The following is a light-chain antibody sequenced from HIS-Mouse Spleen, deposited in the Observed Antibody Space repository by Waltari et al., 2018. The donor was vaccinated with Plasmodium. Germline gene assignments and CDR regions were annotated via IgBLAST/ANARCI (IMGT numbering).Light chain of an antibody. CDR2: QDS. V-gene: IGLV3-1*01. J-gene: IGLJ1*01. CDR1: KLGDKY. CDR3: QAWDSSTDYV. Sequence: SYELTQPPSVSVSPGQTASITCPGDKLGDKYACWYQQKPGQSPVLVIYQDSTRPSGIPERFSSSNSGNTATLTISGTQAMEEADYYCQAWDSSTDYVFGTGTKVTVL.